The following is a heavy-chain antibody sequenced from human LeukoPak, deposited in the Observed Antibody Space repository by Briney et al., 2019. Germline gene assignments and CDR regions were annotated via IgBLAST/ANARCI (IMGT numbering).Heavy chain of an antibody. CDR3: AQGRTGTRRDNFDY. D-gene: IGHD1/OR15-1a*01. CDR1: GFTFRTYG. CDR2: ISYDGSNK. Sequence: GGSLRLSCVASGFTFRTYGMHWVRQAPGKGLEWVAVISYDGSNKYYVDSAKGRFTISRDNSKNTLYLQMNSLRPEDTAVYYCAQGRTGTRRDNFDYWGQGTLVTVSS. V-gene: IGHV3-30*18. J-gene: IGHJ4*02.